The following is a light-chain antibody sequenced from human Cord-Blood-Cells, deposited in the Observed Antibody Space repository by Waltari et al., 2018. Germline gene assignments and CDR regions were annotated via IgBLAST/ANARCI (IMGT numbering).Light chain of an antibody. V-gene: IGLV2-23*01. CDR2: EGS. J-gene: IGLJ3*02. CDR1: SSDVGSYNL. CDR3: CSYAGSSTWV. Sequence: QSALTQPASVSGSPGQSITISCTGTSSDVGSYNLVSWYQRHPGKAPKLMIYEGSKRPSGVSNRFSGSKSGNTASLTISGLQAEDEADYYCCSYAGSSTWVFSGGTKLTVL.